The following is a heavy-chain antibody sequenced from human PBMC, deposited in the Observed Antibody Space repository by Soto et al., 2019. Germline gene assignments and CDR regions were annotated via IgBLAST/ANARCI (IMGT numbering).Heavy chain of an antibody. D-gene: IGHD3-10*01. CDR1: GFTFSSYA. CDR2: ISSNGGST. V-gene: IGHV3-64*01. CDR3: ARVGGSGSYYYYMDV. Sequence: PGGSPRLSCAASGFTFSSYAMHWVRQAPGKGLEYVSAISSNGGSTYYANSVKGRFTISRDNSKNTLYLQMGSLRAEDMAVYYCARVGGSGSYYYYMDVWGKGTTVTVSS. J-gene: IGHJ6*03.